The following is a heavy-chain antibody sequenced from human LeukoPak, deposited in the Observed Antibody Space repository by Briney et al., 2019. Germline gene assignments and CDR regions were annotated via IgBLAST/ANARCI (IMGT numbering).Heavy chain of an antibody. J-gene: IGHJ4*02. Sequence: GGSLRLSCAASGFTFSSYAMHWIRQAPGKGLEWVAVISYDGSNKYYADSVKGRFTISRDNAKNSLYLQMNSLRAEDTAVYYCATDGGPEYSSSWYLYWGQGALVTVSS. D-gene: IGHD6-13*01. CDR3: ATDGGPEYSSSWYLY. V-gene: IGHV3-30*04. CDR1: GFTFSSYA. CDR2: ISYDGSNK.